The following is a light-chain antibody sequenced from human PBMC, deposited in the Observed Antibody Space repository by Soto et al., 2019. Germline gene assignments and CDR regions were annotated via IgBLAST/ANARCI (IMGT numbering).Light chain of an antibody. CDR2: STS. V-gene: IGKV1-12*01. Sequence: DIQLNQSPSSVSASVGDSVTISCRASQGISSWLAWYQQKAGKAPKLLIYSTSNLQSGVPSGFSGSGSGTNFSLTISNLQPEDFAPYYCQQSFSVPPTFGEGTRLE. J-gene: IGKJ5*01. CDR1: QGISSW. CDR3: QQSFSVPPT.